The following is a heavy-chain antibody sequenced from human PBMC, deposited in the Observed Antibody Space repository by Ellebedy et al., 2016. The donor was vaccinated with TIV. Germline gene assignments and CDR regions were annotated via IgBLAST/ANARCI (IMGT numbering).Heavy chain of an antibody. CDR2: ITVYKGET. J-gene: IGHJ4*02. CDR1: GYTFATYG. Sequence: AASVKVSCKISGYTFATYGISWVRQAPGQGLEWMGWITVYKGETNYAQKVQGRVTMTTDTSTSTAYMELRSLRSDDTAMYYCARGGGSSAYSVDYWGQGTLVIVSS. V-gene: IGHV1-18*04. D-gene: IGHD6-19*01. CDR3: ARGGGSSAYSVDY.